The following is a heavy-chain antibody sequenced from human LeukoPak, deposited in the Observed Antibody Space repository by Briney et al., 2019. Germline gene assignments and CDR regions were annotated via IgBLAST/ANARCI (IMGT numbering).Heavy chain of an antibody. J-gene: IGHJ3*02. Sequence: GASVKVSCKASGYTFTGHYMHGVRQAPGQGPEWMGWINPNSGGTNYAQKFQGRVTMTRDTSISTAYMELSGLRSDDTAVYYCARCSTPHWIFDAFDIWGQGTMVTVSS. D-gene: IGHD1-1*01. V-gene: IGHV1-2*02. CDR3: ARCSTPHWIFDAFDI. CDR1: GYTFTGHY. CDR2: INPNSGGT.